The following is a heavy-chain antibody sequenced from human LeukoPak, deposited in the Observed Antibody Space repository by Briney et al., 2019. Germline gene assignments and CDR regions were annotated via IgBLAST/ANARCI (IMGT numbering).Heavy chain of an antibody. J-gene: IGHJ4*02. Sequence: SETLSLTCAVSGDSISSDYWSWVRQPPGKGLEWIGYIYYTGSTNYNPSLKSRVTISVDTSKNQFSLKLSSVTAADTAVYYCARGSRDGYNRSPLLPHFDYWGQGTLVTVSS. D-gene: IGHD5-24*01. V-gene: IGHV4-59*12. CDR2: IYYTGST. CDR1: GDSISSDY. CDR3: ARGSRDGYNRSPLLPHFDY.